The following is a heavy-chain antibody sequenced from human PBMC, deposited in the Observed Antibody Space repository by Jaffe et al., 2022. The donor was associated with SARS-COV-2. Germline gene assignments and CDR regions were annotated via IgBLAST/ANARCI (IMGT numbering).Heavy chain of an antibody. CDR2: INTNTGDP. V-gene: IGHV7-4-1*02. D-gene: IGHD3-10*01. J-gene: IGHJ5*02. Sequence: QVQLVQSGSELKKPGASVKVSCKTSGYTFTSYAINWVRQAPGQGLEWMGLINTNTGDPTYAQGFTGRFVFSLDTSVSTTYLQINTLRAEDTAVYYCVRVIGGGSVRRFDPWGQGTLVTVSS. CDR3: VRVIGGGSVRRFDP. CDR1: GYTFTSYA.